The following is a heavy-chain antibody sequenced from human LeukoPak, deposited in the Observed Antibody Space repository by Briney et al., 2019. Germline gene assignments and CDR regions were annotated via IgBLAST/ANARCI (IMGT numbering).Heavy chain of an antibody. D-gene: IGHD3-22*01. J-gene: IGHJ4*02. CDR2: IYYSGST. CDR1: GGSISNYY. V-gene: IGHV4-59*12. Sequence: SETLSLTCTVSGGSISNYYWSWIRQPPGKGLEWIGYIYYSGSTNYNPSLKSRVTISVDTSKNQFSLKLSSVTAADTAVYYCARFSEYSHSSVHYLDYWGQGTLVSVSS. CDR3: ARFSEYSHSSVHYLDY.